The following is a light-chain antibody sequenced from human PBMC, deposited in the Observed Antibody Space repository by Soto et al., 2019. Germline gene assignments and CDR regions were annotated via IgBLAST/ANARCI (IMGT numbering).Light chain of an antibody. CDR2: GAS. V-gene: IGKV3-15*01. CDR1: QSVSSN. CDR3: QQYNNWPPWK. J-gene: IGKJ1*01. Sequence: EIVMTQSPATLSVSPGERATLSCRASQSVSSNLAWYQQKPGQAPRLLIYGASTRATRIPVRFSGSGSGTEFTLSLSSVHSEDFAVNYCQQYNNWPPWKFAQVTKVEIK.